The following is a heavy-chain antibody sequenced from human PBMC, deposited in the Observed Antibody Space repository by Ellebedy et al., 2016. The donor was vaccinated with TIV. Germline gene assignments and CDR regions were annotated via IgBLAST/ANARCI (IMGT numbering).Heavy chain of an antibody. Sequence: GGSLRLXXAASGFTFSSYWMHWVRQAPGKGLVWVSRINSDGSSTSYADSVKGRFTISRDNAKNTLYLQMNSLRAEDTAVYYCARDQVGYGSGSYVGMDVWGQGTTVTVSS. CDR1: GFTFSSYW. D-gene: IGHD3-10*01. CDR3: ARDQVGYGSGSYVGMDV. J-gene: IGHJ6*02. CDR2: INSDGSST. V-gene: IGHV3-74*01.